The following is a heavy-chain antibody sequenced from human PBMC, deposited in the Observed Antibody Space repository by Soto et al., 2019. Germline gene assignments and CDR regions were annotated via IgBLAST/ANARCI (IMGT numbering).Heavy chain of an antibody. Sequence: QITLNESGPTQVKPRQTLTLTCTFSGFSLTTSGVGVGWIRQSPGKAPEWLALIYWDDDKRYSPSLKSRLTITKDTSKNQVVLTMADLDPADTATYYCAHRVLRTVFGLVTTPEIYFDFWGQGTTVAVSS. CDR1: GFSLTTSGVG. CDR3: AHRVLRTVFGLVTTPEIYFDF. D-gene: IGHD3-3*01. V-gene: IGHV2-5*02. CDR2: IYWDDDK. J-gene: IGHJ4*02.